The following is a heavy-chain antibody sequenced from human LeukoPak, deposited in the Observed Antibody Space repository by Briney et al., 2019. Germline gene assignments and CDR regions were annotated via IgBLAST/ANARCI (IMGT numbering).Heavy chain of an antibody. CDR3: ARILVDTTMTYFYYYMDV. Sequence: SGPTLVNPTQTLTLTCTFSGFSLRSSGMCVSWVRQPPGKALEWLARIDWDDDKYYSTSLKTRLTISKDTSKNQVVPTMTNMDPVDTATYYCARILVDTTMTYFYYYMDVWGKGTTVTVSS. V-gene: IGHV2-70*11. J-gene: IGHJ6*03. CDR1: GFSLRSSGMC. D-gene: IGHD5-18*01. CDR2: IDWDDDK.